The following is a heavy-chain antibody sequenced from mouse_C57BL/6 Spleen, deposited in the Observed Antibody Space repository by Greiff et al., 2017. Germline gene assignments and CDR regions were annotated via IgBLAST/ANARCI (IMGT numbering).Heavy chain of an antibody. D-gene: IGHD4-1*01. CDR1: GFSFTSYA. Sequence: VKLMESGPGLVAPSQCLSITCTVSGFSFTSYAISWVRQPPGKGLEWLGVIWTGGGTNYNSALNSRLSISKDNSKSQVFLKMNSLQTDDTARYYCARNLRLGQDAMDYWGQGTSVTVSS. CDR3: ARNLRLGQDAMDY. J-gene: IGHJ4*01. V-gene: IGHV2-9-1*01. CDR2: IWTGGGT.